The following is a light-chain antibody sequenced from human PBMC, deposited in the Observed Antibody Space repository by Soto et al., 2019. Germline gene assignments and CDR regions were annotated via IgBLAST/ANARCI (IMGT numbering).Light chain of an antibody. CDR1: QSLSSGF. Sequence: EIVLTQSPGTLSLSPGESGTLSCRASQSLSSGFLAWYQQRPGQAPGLLIYAASSRATGIPDRFSGTGSGTDFTLTISRLEPEDFAVYYCQQFASLPRTFGQGTKVEI. CDR2: AAS. V-gene: IGKV3-20*01. CDR3: QQFASLPRT. J-gene: IGKJ1*01.